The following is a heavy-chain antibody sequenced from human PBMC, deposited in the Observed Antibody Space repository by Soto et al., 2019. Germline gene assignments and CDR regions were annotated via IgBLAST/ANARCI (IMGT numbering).Heavy chain of an antibody. CDR2: INAGKGNT. D-gene: IGHD6-19*01. CDR3: ATGGWTLCGY. Sequence: QVQLVQSGAEEKKPGASVKVSCKASGYTFTSYAIHWVRQAPGQRLEWMGWINAGKGNTKYSHKLQGRGTITREASASTADMELSRLQSEDTGVYYCATGGWTLCGYWGQGSLVTVSS. CDR1: GYTFTSYA. J-gene: IGHJ4*02. V-gene: IGHV1-3*05.